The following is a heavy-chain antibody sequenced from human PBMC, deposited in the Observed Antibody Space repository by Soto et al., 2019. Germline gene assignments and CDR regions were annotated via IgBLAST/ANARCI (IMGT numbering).Heavy chain of an antibody. Sequence: QVQLQESGPGLVKPSGTLSLTCAVSGGSISSSYWWSWVRQPPGKGLEWIGEIYHSGSTNYNPSPXCVVTISVTKSTTHFSLKLSSVTAADTAMYYCATDVWARRDWGQGTLVTVSS. J-gene: IGHJ4*02. D-gene: IGHD1-26*01. CDR2: IYHSGST. CDR3: ATDVWARRD. V-gene: IGHV4-4*02. CDR1: GGSISSSYW.